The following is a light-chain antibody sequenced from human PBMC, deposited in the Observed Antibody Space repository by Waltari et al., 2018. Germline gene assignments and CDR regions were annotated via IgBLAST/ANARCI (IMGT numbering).Light chain of an antibody. Sequence: DILMTQTPPSMSVTHGQPASISSKSSQNLLFFNGKTYLYWSQQKPGQPPQLLVYDASHRLSGVPDRFSGSGSGTDFTLKISRVEAEDVGVYYCMQSVQHPWTFGQGTKVEIK. CDR1: QNLLFFNGKTY. J-gene: IGKJ1*01. CDR3: MQSVQHPWT. V-gene: IGKV2D-29*01. CDR2: DAS.